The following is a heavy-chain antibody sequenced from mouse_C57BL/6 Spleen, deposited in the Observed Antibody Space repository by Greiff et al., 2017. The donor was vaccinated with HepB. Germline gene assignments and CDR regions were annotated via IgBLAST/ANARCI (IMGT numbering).Heavy chain of an antibody. D-gene: IGHD1-1*01. Sequence: VKLVESGAELVKPGASVKISCKASGYAFSSYWMNWVKQRPGKGLEWIGQIYPGDGDTNYNGKFKGKATLTADKSSSTAYMQLSSLTSEDSAVYFCARDGSSPTFDYWGQGTTLTVSS. CDR2: IYPGDGDT. CDR3: ARDGSSPTFDY. J-gene: IGHJ2*01. V-gene: IGHV1-80*01. CDR1: GYAFSSYW.